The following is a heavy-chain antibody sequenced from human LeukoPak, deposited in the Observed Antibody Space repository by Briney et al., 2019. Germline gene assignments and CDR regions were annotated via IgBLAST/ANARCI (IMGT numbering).Heavy chain of an antibody. Sequence: PSQTLSLTCSVSGASIRSGGYYWTWIRQPPGKGLEWIGYIYYSGSTNYNPPLKSRVTISVDTSKNQFSLKLSSVTAADTAVYYCARDSSFDYWGQGTLVTVSS. CDR2: IYYSGST. CDR3: ARDSSFDY. CDR1: GASIRSGGYY. V-gene: IGHV4-61*08. J-gene: IGHJ4*02.